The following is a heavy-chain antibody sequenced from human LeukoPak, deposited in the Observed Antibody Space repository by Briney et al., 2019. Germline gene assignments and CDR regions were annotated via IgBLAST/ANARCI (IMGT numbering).Heavy chain of an antibody. CDR1: GFTFSSYA. J-gene: IGHJ4*02. V-gene: IGHV3-23*01. CDR3: AKSKVVAATMGRFDY. D-gene: IGHD2-15*01. Sequence: GGSLRLSCAASGFTFSSYAMNWVRQAPGKGLEWVSTISGSDGSTYYADSVKGRFTISRDNSKNTLYLQMNSLRAEDTAVYDCAKSKVVAATMGRFDYWGQGTLVTVSS. CDR2: ISGSDGST.